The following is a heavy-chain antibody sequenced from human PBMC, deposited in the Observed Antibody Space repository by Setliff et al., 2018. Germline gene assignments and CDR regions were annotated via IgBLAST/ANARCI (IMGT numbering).Heavy chain of an antibody. Sequence: SETLSLTCAVYGGSFSGYYWSWIRQPPGRGLEWIGEINHSGSTNNNPSLKSRVTISVDTSKNQFSLKLSSVTAADTAVYYCARTYNFWSGYFDYWGQGTLVTVSS. D-gene: IGHD3-3*01. J-gene: IGHJ4*02. V-gene: IGHV4-34*01. CDR3: ARTYNFWSGYFDY. CDR1: GGSFSGYY. CDR2: INHSGST.